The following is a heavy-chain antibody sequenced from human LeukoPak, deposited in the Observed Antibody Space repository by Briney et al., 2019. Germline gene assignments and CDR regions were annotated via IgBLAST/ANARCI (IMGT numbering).Heavy chain of an antibody. J-gene: IGHJ2*01. V-gene: IGHV4-59*08. CDR3: ARLSVDMNTLDWYFDL. D-gene: IGHD5-24*01. CDR2: IYYSGST. Sequence: SETLSLTCTVSGGSISSYYWSWIRQPPGKGLEWIGYIYYSGSTTYNPSLKSRVAISVDTSKNQFSLKLSSVTAADTAVYYCARLSVDMNTLDWYFDLWGRGTLVTVSS. CDR1: GGSISSYY.